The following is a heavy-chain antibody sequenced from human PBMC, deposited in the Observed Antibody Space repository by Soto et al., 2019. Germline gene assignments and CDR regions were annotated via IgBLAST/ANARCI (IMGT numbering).Heavy chain of an antibody. V-gene: IGHV3-48*02. CDR2: ISSSSSTI. CDR3: ARERAVGIAVALNWFDP. Sequence: EVQLVESGGGLVQPGGSLRLSCAASGFTFSSYSMNWVRQAPGKGLEWVSYISSSSSTIYYADSVKGRFTISRDNAKHSLYLQMNRLRDEDTAVYYCARERAVGIAVALNWFDPWGQGTLVTVSS. D-gene: IGHD6-19*01. CDR1: GFTFSSYS. J-gene: IGHJ5*02.